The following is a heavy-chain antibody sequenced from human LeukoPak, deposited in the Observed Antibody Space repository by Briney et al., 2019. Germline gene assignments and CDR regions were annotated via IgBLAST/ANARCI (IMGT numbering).Heavy chain of an antibody. CDR1: GGSISSSSYY. J-gene: IGHJ4*02. V-gene: IGHV4-39*07. CDR3: ARGRYYFDY. Sequence: SETLSLTCTVSGGSISSSSYYWGWIRQPPGQGLEWIGSIYYSGSTYYNPSLKSRVTISVDTSKNQFSLKLSSVTAADTAVYYCARGRYYFDYWGQGTLVTVSS. CDR2: IYYSGST.